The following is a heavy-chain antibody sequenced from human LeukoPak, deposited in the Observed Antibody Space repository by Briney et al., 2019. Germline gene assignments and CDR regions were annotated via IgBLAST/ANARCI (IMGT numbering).Heavy chain of an antibody. CDR1: GFTFSAYW. D-gene: IGHD3-9*01. V-gene: IGHV3-7*01. J-gene: IGHJ4*02. CDR3: ARGLTYDILTGYQY. CDR2: IKQDGSVK. Sequence: GGSLRLSCAASGFTFSAYWMSWVRQAPGKGLEWVANIKQDGSVKYYVDSLKGRFTISRDNAKNSVYLQMNSLRAEDTAVYYCARGLTYDILTGYQYWGQGTLVTVSS.